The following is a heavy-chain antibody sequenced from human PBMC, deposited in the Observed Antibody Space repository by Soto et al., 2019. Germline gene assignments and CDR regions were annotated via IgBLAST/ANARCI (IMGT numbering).Heavy chain of an antibody. CDR2: ISAYNGNT. D-gene: IGHD3-10*01. CDR3: ARVAITLVRAVSFYYYYGMDV. J-gene: IGHJ6*02. Sequence: QVQLMQSGAEVKKPGASVKVSCKASGYTFTSYGISWVRLAPGQGLEWMGWISAYNGNTNYAHKLQGRVTMTTDTSTSTADMELRSLRSDDTAVYYCARVAITLVRAVSFYYYYGMDVWGQGTTVTVSS. V-gene: IGHV1-18*01. CDR1: GYTFTSYG.